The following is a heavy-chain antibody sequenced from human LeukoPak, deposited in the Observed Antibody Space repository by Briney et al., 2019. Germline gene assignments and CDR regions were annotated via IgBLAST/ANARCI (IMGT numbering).Heavy chain of an antibody. V-gene: IGHV3-73*01. J-gene: IGHJ4*02. CDR3: TRLSPPMFGEEGVDY. Sequence: PGGSLRLSCAASGFTFSGSAMHWVRQASGKGLERVGRIRSKANSYATAYAASVKGRFTISRDDSKNTAYLQMNSLKTEDTAVYYCTRLSPPMFGEEGVDYWGQGTLVTVSS. CDR2: IRSKANSYAT. CDR1: GFTFSGSA. D-gene: IGHD3-10*02.